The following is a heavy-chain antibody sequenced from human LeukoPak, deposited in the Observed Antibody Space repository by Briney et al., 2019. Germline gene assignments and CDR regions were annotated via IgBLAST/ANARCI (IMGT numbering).Heavy chain of an antibody. CDR1: GFTFSSYA. CDR3: AIVGRGLGDYADY. V-gene: IGHV3-23*01. D-gene: IGHD4-17*01. J-gene: IGHJ4*02. Sequence: GGSLRLSCAASGFTFSSYAMSWVRQAPGKGLEWVSAISGSGGSTYYADSVKGRFTISRDNANNSLYLHMNSLRAEDTAVYYCAIVGRGLGDYADYWGQGTLVTVSS. CDR2: ISGSGGST.